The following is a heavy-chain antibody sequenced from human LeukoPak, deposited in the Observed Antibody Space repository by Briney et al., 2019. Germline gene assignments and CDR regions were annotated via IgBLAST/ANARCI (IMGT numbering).Heavy chain of an antibody. CDR2: IYYSGST. V-gene: IGHV4-59*08. Sequence: SETLSLTCTVSGGSISRYYWSWIRQFPGKGLEWIGYIYYSGSTNYNPSLKSRVTISVDTSKNQFSLKLSSVTAADTAIYYCARHPGPVDFFDSWGQGTLVTVSS. D-gene: IGHD2-8*02. J-gene: IGHJ4*02. CDR1: GGSISRYY. CDR3: ARHPGPVDFFDS.